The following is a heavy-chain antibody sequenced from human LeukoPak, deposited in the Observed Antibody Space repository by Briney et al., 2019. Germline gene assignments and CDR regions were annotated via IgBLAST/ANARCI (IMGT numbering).Heavy chain of an antibody. CDR1: GYTFTSYG. CDR3: ARVSPPPYAAVAEIYYYYGMDV. D-gene: IGHD6-19*01. V-gene: IGHV1-18*01. CDR2: ISAYNGNT. J-gene: IGHJ6*02. Sequence: ASVKVSCKASGYTFTSYGISWVRQAPGQGLEWMGWISAYNGNTNYAQKLQGRVTMTTDTSTSTAYMELRSLGSDDTAVYYCARVSPPPYAAVAEIYYYYGMDVWGQGTTVTVSS.